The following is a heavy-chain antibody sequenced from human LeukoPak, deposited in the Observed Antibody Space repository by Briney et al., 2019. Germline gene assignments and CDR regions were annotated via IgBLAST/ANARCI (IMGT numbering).Heavy chain of an antibody. CDR3: ARSLLRYFAWLFTGAFDI. CDR1: GGSISSYY. D-gene: IGHD3-9*01. V-gene: IGHV4-59*01. Sequence: SETLSLTCTVSGGSISSYYWSWIRQPPGKGLEWIGYIYYSGSTNYNPSLKSRVTISVDTSKHQFSLKLSSVTAADTAVYYCARSLLRYFAWLFTGAFDIWGQGTMVTVSS. J-gene: IGHJ3*02. CDR2: IYYSGST.